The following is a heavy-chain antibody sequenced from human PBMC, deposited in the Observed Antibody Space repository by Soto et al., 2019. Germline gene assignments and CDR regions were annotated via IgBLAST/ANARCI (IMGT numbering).Heavy chain of an antibody. CDR2: IYYSGST. D-gene: IGHD3-10*01. J-gene: IGHJ5*02. Sequence: SETLSLACTVSGGSISSYYWSWIRQPPGKGLEWIGYIYYSGSTNYNPSLKSRVTISVDTSKNQFSLKLSSVTAADTAVYYCARHVRMRGEPNWSDPWGQGTLVTVSS. CDR3: ARHVRMRGEPNWSDP. V-gene: IGHV4-59*08. CDR1: GGSISSYY.